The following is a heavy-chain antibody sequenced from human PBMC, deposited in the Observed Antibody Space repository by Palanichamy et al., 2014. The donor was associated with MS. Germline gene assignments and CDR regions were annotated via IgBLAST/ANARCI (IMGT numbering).Heavy chain of an antibody. Sequence: EVQLVESGGGLVQPGGSLRLSCAASGFTFSTYRMNWVRQAPGKGLDWVSYISSSSGNIYYADSVKGRFTISRDNAKNSLYLQMNSLRDEDTAVYYCATHSLGDRNYWGQGSLVTVSS. J-gene: IGHJ4*02. D-gene: IGHD2-21*01. CDR2: ISSSSGNI. CDR1: GFTFSTYR. CDR3: ATHSLGDRNY. V-gene: IGHV3-48*02.